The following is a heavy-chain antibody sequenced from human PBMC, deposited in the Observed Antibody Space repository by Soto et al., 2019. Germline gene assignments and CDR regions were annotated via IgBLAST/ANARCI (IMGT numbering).Heavy chain of an antibody. V-gene: IGHV4-39*01. D-gene: IGHD5-12*01. CDR2: IYYSGST. Sequence: QLQLQESGPGLVKPSETLSLTCTVSGGSISSSSYYWGWIRQPPGKGLEWIGSIYYSGSTYYNPSLKSRVPISVDTSKNQFSLKLSSVTAADTAVYYCARQTPGGLQYTVDWFDPWGQGTLVTVSS. CDR3: ARQTPGGLQYTVDWFDP. J-gene: IGHJ5*02. CDR1: GGSISSSSYY.